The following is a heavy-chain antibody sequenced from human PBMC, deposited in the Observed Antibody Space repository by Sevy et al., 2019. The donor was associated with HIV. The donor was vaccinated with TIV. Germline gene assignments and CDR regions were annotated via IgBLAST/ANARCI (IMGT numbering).Heavy chain of an antibody. V-gene: IGHV3-7*01. CDR2: INEDGSGK. Sequence: GGSLRLSCVASGFTFTRYWVSWVRQAPGKGLEWVANINEDGSGKYYVDSVKGRFTISRDNAKNSLSLQMNSLRAEDTALYYCARDVAAGDYWGQGTLVTVSS. D-gene: IGHD2-21*01. CDR3: ARDVAAGDY. CDR1: GFTFTRYW. J-gene: IGHJ4*02.